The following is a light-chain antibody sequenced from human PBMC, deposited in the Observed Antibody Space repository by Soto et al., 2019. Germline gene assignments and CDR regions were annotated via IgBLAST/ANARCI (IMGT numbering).Light chain of an antibody. CDR1: QSISSW. J-gene: IGKJ1*01. CDR3: QQYNRFWT. CDR2: QAS. V-gene: IGKV1-5*03. Sequence: DIQMTQSTSTLSASVGDRVIITCRASQSISSWLAWYQQKPGKAPKLLIYQASILESGVPSRFSGSGSGTEFTLTISSLQPDDFATYYCQQYNRFWTFGQGTKVEIK.